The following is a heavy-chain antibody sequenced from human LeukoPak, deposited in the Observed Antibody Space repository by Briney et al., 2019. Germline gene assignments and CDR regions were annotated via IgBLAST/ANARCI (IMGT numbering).Heavy chain of an antibody. Sequence: ASVKVSCKASGYTFTGYYMHWVRQAPGQGLEWMGWINPNSGGTNYAQKFQGRVTMTRDTSISTAYMELSRLRSDDTAAYYCARSRATYYYDSTLAYDYWGQGTLVTVSS. J-gene: IGHJ4*02. V-gene: IGHV1-2*02. CDR1: GYTFTGYY. CDR2: INPNSGGT. D-gene: IGHD3-22*01. CDR3: ARSRATYYYDSTLAYDY.